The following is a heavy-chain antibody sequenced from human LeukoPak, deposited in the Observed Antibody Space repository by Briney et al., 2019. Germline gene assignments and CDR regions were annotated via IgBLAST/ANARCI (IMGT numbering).Heavy chain of an antibody. CDR1: GGSISSSSYY. Sequence: PSETLSLTCTVSGGSISSSSYYWGWIRQPPGKGLEWIGNIYYTGSTYYNASLQSRVTISIDTSKNQFSLRLSSVTAADTAVYYCATDSKGLYDAFDIWGQGTMVTVSS. D-gene: IGHD3-22*01. CDR3: ATDSKGLYDAFDI. CDR2: IYYTGST. V-gene: IGHV4-39*01. J-gene: IGHJ3*02.